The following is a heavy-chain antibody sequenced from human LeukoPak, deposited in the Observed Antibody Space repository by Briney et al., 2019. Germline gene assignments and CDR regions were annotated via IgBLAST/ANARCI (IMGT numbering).Heavy chain of an antibody. CDR1: GGSISSGGYS. Sequence: SQTLSLTCAVSGGSISSGGYSWSWIRQPPGTGLEWIGYIYHSGSTYYNPSLKSRVTISVDRSKNQFSLKLSSVTAADTAVYYCARRSYDAFDYWGQGTLVTVSS. CDR2: IYHSGST. J-gene: IGHJ4*02. D-gene: IGHD4/OR15-4a*01. CDR3: ARRSYDAFDY. V-gene: IGHV4-30-2*01.